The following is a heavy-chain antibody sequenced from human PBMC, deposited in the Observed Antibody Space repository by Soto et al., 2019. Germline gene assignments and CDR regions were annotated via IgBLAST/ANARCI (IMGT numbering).Heavy chain of an antibody. CDR1: GYSFSGYD. CDR2: VSTSIRST. J-gene: IGHJ3*02. CDR3: ARDSGAALYGEDALDI. V-gene: IGHV1-18*04. Sequence: QVQLVQSGPEVKKPGASVKVSCTASGYSFSGYDITWVRQAPGQGLEWLGWVSTSIRSTMSAEKLQGRLTMTTDTSTTTVYMELRGLTSDDTAVYYCARDSGAALYGEDALDIWGQGTMVSVSS. D-gene: IGHD3-10*01.